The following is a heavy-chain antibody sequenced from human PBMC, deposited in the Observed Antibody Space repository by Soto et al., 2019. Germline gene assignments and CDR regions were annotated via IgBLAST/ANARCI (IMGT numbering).Heavy chain of an antibody. CDR2: IYYSGST. D-gene: IGHD3-3*01. Sequence: PSETLSLTCTVSGGSISSGGYYWSWIRQHPGKGLEWIGYIYYSGSTYYNPSLKSRVTISVDTSKNQFSLKLSSVTAADTAVYYCARGPLTIFGVVTSDGMDVWGQGTTVTVSS. V-gene: IGHV4-31*03. J-gene: IGHJ6*02. CDR1: GGSISSGGYY. CDR3: ARGPLTIFGVVTSDGMDV.